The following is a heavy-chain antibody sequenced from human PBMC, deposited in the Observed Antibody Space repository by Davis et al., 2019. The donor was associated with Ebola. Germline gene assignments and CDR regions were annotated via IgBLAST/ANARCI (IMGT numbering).Heavy chain of an antibody. D-gene: IGHD2-2*01. CDR1: GFTFSSYA. CDR2: ISGSGGST. V-gene: IGHV3-23*01. J-gene: IGHJ6*02. CDR3: AKDSERYCSSTSCYYYYGMDV. Sequence: PGGSLRLSCAASGFTFSSYAMSWVRQAPGKGLEWVSAISGSGGSTYYADSVKGRFTISRDNSKNTLYLQMNSLRAEDTAVYYCAKDSERYCSSTSCYYYYGMDVWGQGTTVTVSS.